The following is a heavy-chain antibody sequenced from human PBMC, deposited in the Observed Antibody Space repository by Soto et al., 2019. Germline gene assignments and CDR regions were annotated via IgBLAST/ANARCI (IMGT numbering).Heavy chain of an antibody. Sequence: QVQLVESGGGVVQPGRSLRLSCAASGFTFSRYGMHWFRQAQGKGLEWVAGIWYEGSNKYYADSVKGRFTISRDNSKNTLYLQVNSLRAEDTAVEYCARGENVAVAGNYYYGMDVWGQGTTVTVSS. CDR1: GFTFSRYG. CDR3: ARGENVAVAGNYYYGMDV. V-gene: IGHV3-33*01. D-gene: IGHD6-19*01. J-gene: IGHJ6*02. CDR2: IWYEGSNK.